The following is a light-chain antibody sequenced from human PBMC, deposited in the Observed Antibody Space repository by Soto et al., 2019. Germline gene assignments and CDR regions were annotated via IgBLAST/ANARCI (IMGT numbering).Light chain of an antibody. CDR3: QQYYSWPLT. CDR1: QSINSN. V-gene: IGKV3D-15*01. Sequence: EIVMTQSPVTLSVSPGERATLSCRASQSINSNLAWYRQKPGQAPRLLIYDASTRATGIPARFSGSGSGTEFTLTISSLQSEDFAIYYCQQYYSWPLTFGGGTNVEI. J-gene: IGKJ4*01. CDR2: DAS.